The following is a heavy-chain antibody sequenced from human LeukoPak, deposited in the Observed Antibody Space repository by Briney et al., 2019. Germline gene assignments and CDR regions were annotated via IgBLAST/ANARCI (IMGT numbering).Heavy chain of an antibody. D-gene: IGHD2-8*01. V-gene: IGHV3-30*04. CDR3: ARGHCTNGVCYYYYYMDV. CDR1: GFTFSSYA. Sequence: GGSLRLSCAASGFTFSSYAMHWVRQAPGKGLEWVAVISYDGSNKYYADSVKGRFTISRDNSKNTLYLQMNSLRAEDTAVYYCARGHCTNGVCYYYYYMDVWGKGTTVTVSS. J-gene: IGHJ6*03. CDR2: ISYDGSNK.